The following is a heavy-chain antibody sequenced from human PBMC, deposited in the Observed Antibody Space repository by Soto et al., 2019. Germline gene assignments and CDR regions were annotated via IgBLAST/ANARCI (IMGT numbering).Heavy chain of an antibody. CDR3: ATSAHDAFDV. CDR1: GRSFRHYS. J-gene: IGHJ3*01. Sequence: ESLCLTCSVYGRSFRHYSWTWIRQPPGKGLEWIGEVNHRGYPNYNPSLKSRVTLSVDASKNQFSLNVHSVTAADTAVYYCATSAHDAFDVWGQGTMVTVSS. CDR2: VNHRGYP. V-gene: IGHV4-34*01.